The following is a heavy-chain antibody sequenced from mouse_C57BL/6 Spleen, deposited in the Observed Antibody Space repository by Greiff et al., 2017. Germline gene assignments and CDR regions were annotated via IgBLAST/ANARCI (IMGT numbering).Heavy chain of an antibody. CDR3: ARDSPGYDY. CDR2: ISYSGST. J-gene: IGHJ2*01. V-gene: IGHV3-1*01. D-gene: IGHD3-2*02. CDR1: GYSITSGYD. Sequence: VQLKESGPGMVKPSQSPSLTCTVTGYSITSGYDWHWIRHFPGNKLEWMGYISYSGSTNYNPSLKSRISITHDTSKNHFFLKLNSVTTEDTATYYCARDSPGYDYWGQGTTLTVSS.